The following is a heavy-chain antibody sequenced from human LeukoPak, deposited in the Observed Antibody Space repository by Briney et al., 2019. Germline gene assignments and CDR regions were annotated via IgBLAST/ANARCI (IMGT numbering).Heavy chain of an antibody. Sequence: GGSLTLSCAASGFSFNTYAMHWVRQAPGQGLEWVALICDDGSQKFYSNSVRGRFTIYRDNSKKTVYLQMNNLRPEDTAVYYCAREIFVSGSYPDFWGQGTLVTVSS. J-gene: IGHJ4*02. V-gene: IGHV3-33*01. CDR1: GFSFNTYA. CDR2: ICDDGSQK. D-gene: IGHD3-16*02. CDR3: AREIFVSGSYPDF.